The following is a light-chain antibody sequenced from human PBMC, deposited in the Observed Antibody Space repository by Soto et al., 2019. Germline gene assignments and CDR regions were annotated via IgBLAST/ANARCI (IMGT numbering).Light chain of an antibody. CDR2: AES. CDR3: QQYISCPLP. CDR1: QSVSNN. V-gene: IGKV3-15*01. J-gene: IGKJ3*01. Sequence: EIVMTQSPATLSVSPGERATLSCRASQSVSNNLAWFQKKPGQPPRLLIYAESTRATGIPARFSGSGSGTELTLTISRLQCEVFAVYFCQQYISCPLPFGPGTKVDLK.